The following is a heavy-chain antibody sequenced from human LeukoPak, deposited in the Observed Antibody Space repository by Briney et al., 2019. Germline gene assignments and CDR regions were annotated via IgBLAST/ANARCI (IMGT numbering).Heavy chain of an antibody. CDR1: GGSFSGYY. V-gene: IGHV4-34*01. Sequence: PSETLSLTCAVYGGSFSGYYWSWIRQPPGKGLEWIGEINHSGSTNYNPSLKSRVTISVDTSKNQFSLKLSSVTAADTAVYYCARERPSYYDILTGYYPRSLPYYFDYWVQGTLVTVSS. J-gene: IGHJ4*02. D-gene: IGHD3-9*01. CDR2: INHSGST. CDR3: ARERPSYYDILTGYYPRSLPYYFDY.